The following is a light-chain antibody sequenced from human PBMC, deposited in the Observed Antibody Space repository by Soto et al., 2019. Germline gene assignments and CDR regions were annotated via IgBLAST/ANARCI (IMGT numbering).Light chain of an antibody. CDR2: GAS. V-gene: IGKV3-20*01. CDR1: QSVSSSY. Sequence: EIVLTQSPGTLSLSPGERATLSCRASQSVSSSYLAWYQQKPGQAPRLLIYGASSRATGIPDRFSGSGSGTDFTLTISRLEPEDFAVYYCQQYGSSPSLTFAQGPKLEIK. J-gene: IGKJ1*01. CDR3: QQYGSSPSLT.